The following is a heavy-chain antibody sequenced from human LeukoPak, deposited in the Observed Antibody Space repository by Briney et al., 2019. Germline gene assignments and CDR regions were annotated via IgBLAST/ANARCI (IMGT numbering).Heavy chain of an antibody. D-gene: IGHD3-9*01. CDR2: IIPILGIA. CDR1: GGTFSSYA. V-gene: IGHV1-69*04. Sequence: ASVKVSCKASGGTFSSYAISWVRQAPGQGLEWMGRIIPILGIANYAQKFQGRVTITADKSTSTAYMELSSLRSEDPAVYYCARQGYFDWYLFDYWGQGTLVTVSS. CDR3: ARQGYFDWYLFDY. J-gene: IGHJ4*02.